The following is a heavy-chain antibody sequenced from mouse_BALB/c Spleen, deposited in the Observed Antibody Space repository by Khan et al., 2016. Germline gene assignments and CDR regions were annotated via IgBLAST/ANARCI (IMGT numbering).Heavy chain of an antibody. CDR3: GRSGDYGGFAY. J-gene: IGHJ3*01. D-gene: IGHD2-4*01. V-gene: IGHV1-37*01. CDR2: INPYNGDT. Sequence: VQLQQSGPELVKPGASVKISCKASGDSFTGYFMNWVKQSHGKSLEWIGRINPYNGDTFYNQKFKGKATLTVVKSSRTAQMELLSPTAEDSAVYYCGRSGDYGGFAYWGQGTLVTVSA. CDR1: GDSFTGYF.